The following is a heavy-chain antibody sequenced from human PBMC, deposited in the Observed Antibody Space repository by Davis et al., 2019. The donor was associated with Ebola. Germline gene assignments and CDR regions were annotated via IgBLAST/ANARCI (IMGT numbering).Heavy chain of an antibody. CDR2: IKSKSDGGTA. Sequence: GESLKISCAASGFTFSTAWMSWVRQAPGKGLEWVGRIKSKSDGGTADYAAPVRGRFTISRDDSKNTLYLQMNSLKTEDTAVYYCVKWSYARFDYWGQGTLVTVSS. V-gene: IGHV3-15*01. J-gene: IGHJ4*02. D-gene: IGHD1-26*01. CDR1: GFTFSTAW. CDR3: VKWSYARFDY.